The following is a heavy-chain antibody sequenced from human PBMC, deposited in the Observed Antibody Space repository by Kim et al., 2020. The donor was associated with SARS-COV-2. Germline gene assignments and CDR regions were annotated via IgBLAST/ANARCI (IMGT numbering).Heavy chain of an antibody. Sequence: GGSLRLSCAASGFTFSSYSMNWVRQAPGKGLEWVSSISSSSSYIYYADSVKGRFTISRDNAKNSLYLQMNSLRAEDTAVYYCARDGEYCSGGSCYSAPPVYWGQGTLVTVSS. V-gene: IGHV3-21*01. CDR2: ISSSSSYI. CDR1: GFTFSSYS. D-gene: IGHD2-15*01. CDR3: ARDGEYCSGGSCYSAPPVY. J-gene: IGHJ4*02.